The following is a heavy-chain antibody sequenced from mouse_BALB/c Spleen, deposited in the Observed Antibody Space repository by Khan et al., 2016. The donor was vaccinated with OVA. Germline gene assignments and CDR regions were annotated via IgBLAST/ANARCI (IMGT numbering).Heavy chain of an antibody. V-gene: IGHV9-3-1*01. CDR1: GYTLTNYG. CDR2: INTSTGEA. J-gene: IGHJ3*01. CDR3: SRSHGNYWFAY. D-gene: IGHD2-1*01. Sequence: QVQLVQSGPELKKPGETVKISCTASGYTLTNYGMDWVKQAPGKGLKWMGWINTSTGEATYADDFKGRFAFSLETYASTAYLLNNNLKTEATDNYFCSRSHGNYWFAYWGQGTLVTVSA.